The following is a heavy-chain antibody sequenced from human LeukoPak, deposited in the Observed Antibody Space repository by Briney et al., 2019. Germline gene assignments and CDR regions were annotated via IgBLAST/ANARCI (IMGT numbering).Heavy chain of an antibody. Sequence: ASVKVSCKASGYTFTSNYIHWVRQAPGQGLEWMGRINPNSGGTNYAQKFQGRVTMTRDTSISTAYMELSRLRSDDTAVYYCARDLGYCTNGVCHTRFDYWGQGTLVAVSS. D-gene: IGHD2-8*01. V-gene: IGHV1-2*06. CDR2: INPNSGGT. CDR3: ARDLGYCTNGVCHTRFDY. J-gene: IGHJ4*02. CDR1: GYTFTSNY.